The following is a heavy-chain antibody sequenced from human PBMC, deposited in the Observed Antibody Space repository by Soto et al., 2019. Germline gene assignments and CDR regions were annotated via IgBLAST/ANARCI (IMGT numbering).Heavy chain of an antibody. D-gene: IGHD5-12*01. CDR2: IYYSGNT. CDR3: ARTTVATSMIYWLDP. CDR1: GGSVGSGDYY. J-gene: IGHJ5*02. V-gene: IGHV4-61*08. Sequence: SXTLALSCPVSGGSVGSGDYYRSWIRQPPGKGLEWIGYIYYSGNTSYNPSLKSRVIISVDTSKNLFSLKLTSVTAADTAVYYCARTTVATSMIYWLDPCGQRTLVTVSS.